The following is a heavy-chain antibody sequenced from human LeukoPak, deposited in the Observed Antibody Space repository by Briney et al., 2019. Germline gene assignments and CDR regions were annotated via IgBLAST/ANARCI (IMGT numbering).Heavy chain of an antibody. Sequence: PSETLSLTCTVSGGSISSYYWSWIRQPPGKGLEWIGEINHSGSTNYNPSLKSRVTISVDTSKNQFSLKLSSVTAADTAVYYCARGAGTLPVYCGGDCYPGNFDYWGQGTLVTVSS. CDR1: GGSISSYY. CDR2: INHSGST. J-gene: IGHJ4*02. V-gene: IGHV4-34*01. D-gene: IGHD2-21*02. CDR3: ARGAGTLPVYCGGDCYPGNFDY.